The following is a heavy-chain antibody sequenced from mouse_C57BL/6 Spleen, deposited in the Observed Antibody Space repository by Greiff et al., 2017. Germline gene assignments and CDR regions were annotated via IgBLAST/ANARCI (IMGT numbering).Heavy chain of an antibody. J-gene: IGHJ4*01. CDR2: ISYDGSN. V-gene: IGHV3-6*01. CDR1: GYSITSGYY. CDR3: AIYDGYSFYAMDY. D-gene: IGHD2-3*01. Sequence: VQLQQSGPGLVKPSQSLSLTCSVTGYSITSGYYWNWIRQFPGNKLEWMGYISYDGSNNYNPSLKNRISITRDTSKNQFFLKLNSVTTEDTATYYCAIYDGYSFYAMDYWGQGTSVTVSS.